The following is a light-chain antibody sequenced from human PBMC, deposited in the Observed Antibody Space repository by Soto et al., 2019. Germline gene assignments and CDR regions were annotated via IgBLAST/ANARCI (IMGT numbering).Light chain of an antibody. CDR1: QSFSSNY. Sequence: EIVLTQSPGTLSLSPGERATLSCRASQSFSSNYLAWYQQKPGQAPRILIYGATTRATGIPDRFSGSESGTDFTLTISRLEPEDSAVYYCQQYSSVWTFGQGTKGEI. J-gene: IGKJ1*01. CDR2: GAT. V-gene: IGKV3-20*01. CDR3: QQYSSVWT.